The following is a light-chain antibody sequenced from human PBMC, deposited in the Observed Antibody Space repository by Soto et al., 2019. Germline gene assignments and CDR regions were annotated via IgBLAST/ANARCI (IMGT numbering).Light chain of an antibody. CDR2: GAS. V-gene: IGKV3-15*01. CDR1: QSVSSN. Sequence: VFVTHCPSTLSVSPGERSALSCRASQSVSSNLAWYQQKPGHAPRLLIYGASTRATGIPARFSGSGSGTELSITISSLQSEDFAVYSCKKYNKWIWNFGQGKKVDIK. CDR3: KKYNKWIWN. J-gene: IGKJ1*01.